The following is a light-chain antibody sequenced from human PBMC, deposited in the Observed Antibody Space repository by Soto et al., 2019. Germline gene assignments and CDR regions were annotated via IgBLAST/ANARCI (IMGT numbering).Light chain of an antibody. CDR2: GAS. J-gene: IGKJ1*01. V-gene: IGKV3-15*01. Sequence: EIVMTQSPATLSVSPGEGATLSCRASQSISSKLAWYQQKPGQAPRLLIYGASTRATGVPARFSGSGSGTEFTLTTSSLQSEDLAVYYCQHYNDWRWTFGQGTKVEIK. CDR1: QSISSK. CDR3: QHYNDWRWT.